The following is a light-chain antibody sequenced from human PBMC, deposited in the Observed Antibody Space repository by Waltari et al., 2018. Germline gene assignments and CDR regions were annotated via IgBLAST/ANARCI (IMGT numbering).Light chain of an antibody. Sequence: QSALTQPGSVSGSPGQSITISCTGTSSDVGGYDSVNWYQQHQGKAPKLMLHSVSSRPSGVANRFSGSKAGNTASLTISGLQAEDEADYFCSSYAGSNTLVFGGGTQVTVL. CDR1: SSDVGGYDS. CDR3: SSYAGSNTLV. V-gene: IGLV2-14*03. CDR2: SVS. J-gene: IGLJ2*01.